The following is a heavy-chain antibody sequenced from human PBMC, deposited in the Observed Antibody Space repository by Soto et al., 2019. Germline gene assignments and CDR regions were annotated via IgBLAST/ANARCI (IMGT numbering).Heavy chain of an antibody. V-gene: IGHV3-23*01. J-gene: IGHJ6*02. CDR3: AKGGYCSGGSCSYYYGMDV. CDR1: GFTFISYS. CDR2: ISGSGGST. Sequence: PWGSLTLSCAASGFTFISYSMSWVRQPPGKGLEWVSDISGSGGSTYYPDPVNGRFTISSANSKNTPYLQMTSLRAEATAVYYCAKGGYCSGGSCSYYYGMDVWGQGTTVTVSS. D-gene: IGHD2-15*01.